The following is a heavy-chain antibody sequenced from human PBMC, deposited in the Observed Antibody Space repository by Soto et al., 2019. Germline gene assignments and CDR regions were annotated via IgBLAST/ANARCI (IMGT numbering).Heavy chain of an antibody. V-gene: IGHV1-18*01. J-gene: IGHJ4*02. D-gene: IGHD3-10*01. CDR2: ISAYNGNT. Sequence: QVQLVQSGAEVKKPGASVKVSCKASGYTFTSYGVSWVRQAPGQGLEWMGWISAYNGNTNYAQKLQARATMTTDTAACSAYMELRSLRSDDTAVYYCARNAHWGFGELLLFEGQIVYWGQGTLVTVSS. CDR1: GYTFTSYG. CDR3: ARNAHWGFGELLLFEGQIVY.